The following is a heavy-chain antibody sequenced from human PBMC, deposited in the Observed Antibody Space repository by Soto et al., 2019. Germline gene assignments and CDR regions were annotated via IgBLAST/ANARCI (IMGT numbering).Heavy chain of an antibody. J-gene: IGHJ2*01. V-gene: IGHV1-46*01. CDR2: INPSGGRT. Sequence: QVQLVQSGAEVKKPGASVKVSCKASGYTFTSYYIHWVRQAPGQGLEWMGIINPSGGRTAYAQRFRGRVTMTRDTSTGTLYMELSSLSSADTAVYYCARVAMPQQQLVYFDLGGRGTLVTVCS. D-gene: IGHD6-13*01. CDR3: ARVAMPQQQLVYFDL. CDR1: GYTFTSYY.